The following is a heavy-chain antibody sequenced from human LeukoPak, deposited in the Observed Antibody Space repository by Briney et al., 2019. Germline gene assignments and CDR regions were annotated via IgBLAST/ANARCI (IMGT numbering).Heavy chain of an antibody. D-gene: IGHD1-1*01. J-gene: IGHJ3*02. CDR1: GFSFSNNW. Sequence: GGSLRLSCAPSGFSFSNNWMHWVRQVPGKGLFWLSYVNHDGSATGYAESVKGRFTISRDNAKNILYLQMNSLGVEDTGVYYCSQLIESTTSDALDTRGQGIMVTLSA. CDR3: SQLIESTTSDALDT. V-gene: IGHV3-74*01. CDR2: VNHDGSAT.